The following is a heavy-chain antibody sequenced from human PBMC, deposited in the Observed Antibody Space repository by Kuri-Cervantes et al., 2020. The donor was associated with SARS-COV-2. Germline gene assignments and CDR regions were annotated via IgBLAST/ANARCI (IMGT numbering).Heavy chain of an antibody. Sequence: GSLRLSCTVSGGSISSYYWSWIRQPPGKGLEWIGYIYYSGSTNYNPSLKSRVTISVDTSKNQFSLKLSSVTAADTAVYYCARDTMSSSSWSRYYYYGMDVWGQGTTVT. V-gene: IGHV4-59*01. J-gene: IGHJ6*01. CDR1: GGSISSYY. CDR3: ARDTMSSSSWSRYYYYGMDV. CDR2: IYYSGST. D-gene: IGHD6-13*01.